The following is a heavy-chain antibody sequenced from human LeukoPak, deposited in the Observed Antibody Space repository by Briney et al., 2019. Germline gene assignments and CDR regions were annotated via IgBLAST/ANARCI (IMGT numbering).Heavy chain of an antibody. CDR3: ARDALHDRRGGNNRGVIISPYNWFDP. CDR1: GYSITSGYQ. Sequence: SETLSLTCTVSGYSITSGYQWDWIRQPPGKGLEWIGTLSHSGSTYYNPSLKSRVIISVDTSKNQFSLKLSSVTAADTAVYYCARDALHDRRGGNNRGVIISPYNWFDPWGQGTLVTVSS. J-gene: IGHJ5*02. V-gene: IGHV4-38-2*02. CDR2: LSHSGST. D-gene: IGHD3-10*01.